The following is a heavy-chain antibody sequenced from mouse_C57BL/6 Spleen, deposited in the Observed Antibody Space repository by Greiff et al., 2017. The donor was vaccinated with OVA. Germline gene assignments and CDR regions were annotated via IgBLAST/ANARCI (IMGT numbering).Heavy chain of an antibody. D-gene: IGHD2-4*01. CDR3: AREDYDWFAY. V-gene: IGHV2-2*01. CDR1: GFSLTSYG. CDR2: IWNGGST. Sequence: VQLVESGPGLVQPSQSLSITCTVSGFSLTSYGVHWVRQSPGKGLEWLGVIWNGGSTDYNAAFISRLSISKDNSKSQVFFKMNSLQADDTAIYYCAREDYDWFAYWGQGTLVTVSA. J-gene: IGHJ3*01.